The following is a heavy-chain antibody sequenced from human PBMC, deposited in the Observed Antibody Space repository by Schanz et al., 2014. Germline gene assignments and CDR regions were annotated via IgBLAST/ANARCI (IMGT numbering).Heavy chain of an antibody. D-gene: IGHD4-17*01. CDR1: GYTFTSYG. Sequence: QVQLVQSGAEMKKPGASVKVSCKASGYTFTSYGINWVRQAPGQGLEWMGWISAYNGNTNYAQKLQGRVTITADRSTSTAYMELSSLRSEDTAVYYCARGYGDSPTDFWGQGTLVTVSS. J-gene: IGHJ4*02. V-gene: IGHV1-18*01. CDR3: ARGYGDSPTDF. CDR2: ISAYNGNT.